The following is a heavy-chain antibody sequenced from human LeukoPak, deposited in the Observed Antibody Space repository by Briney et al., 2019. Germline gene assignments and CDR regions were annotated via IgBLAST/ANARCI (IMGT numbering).Heavy chain of an antibody. CDR3: ARVPHMLSVGSGRGDYFDY. V-gene: IGHV4-34*01. CDR2: INHSGST. CDR1: GGSFSGYY. D-gene: IGHD3-10*01. J-gene: IGHJ4*02. Sequence: PSETLSLTCAVYGGSFSGYYWSWIRQPPGKGLEWIGEINHSGSTNYNPSLKSRVTISVDTSKNQFSLKLSSVTAADTAVYYCARVPHMLSVGSGRGDYFDYWGQGTLVTVSS.